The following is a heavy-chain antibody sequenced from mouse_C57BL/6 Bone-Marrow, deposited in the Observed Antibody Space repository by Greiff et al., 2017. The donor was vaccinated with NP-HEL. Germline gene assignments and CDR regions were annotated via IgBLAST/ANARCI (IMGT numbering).Heavy chain of an antibody. J-gene: IGHJ3*01. CDR2: IDPETGGT. V-gene: IGHV1-15*01. D-gene: IGHD1-1*01. CDR3: ARDYAWFAY. Sequence: QVQLKESGAELVRPGASVTLSCKASGYTFTDYEMHWVKQTPVHGLEWIGAIDPETGGTAYNQKFKGKATLTVDQSSSTAYMQLNSLTSEDSAVYYCARDYAWFAYWGQGTLVTVSA. CDR1: GYTFTDYE.